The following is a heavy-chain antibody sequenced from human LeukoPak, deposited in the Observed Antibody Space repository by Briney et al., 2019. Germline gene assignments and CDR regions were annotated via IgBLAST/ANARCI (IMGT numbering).Heavy chain of an antibody. CDR2: ISAYNGNT. D-gene: IGHD3-3*01. J-gene: IGHJ4*02. Sequence: ASVRVSHEAPGYTLTITDISWVPHAPGQGLEWMGWISAYNGNTNYAQKLQGRVAMTTDTSTSTAYMELRSLRSDDTAVYYCARDLPGITIFGVVSPIFDYWGQGTLVTVSS. CDR1: GYTLTITD. V-gene: IGHV1-18*01. CDR3: ARDLPGITIFGVVSPIFDY.